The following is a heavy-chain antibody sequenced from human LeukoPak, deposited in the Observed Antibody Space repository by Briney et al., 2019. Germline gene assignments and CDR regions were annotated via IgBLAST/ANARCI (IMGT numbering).Heavy chain of an antibody. J-gene: IGHJ6*04. CDR3: ARGDSYGPYYYYGMDV. CDR2: IYYSGST. CDR1: GGSISSGGYY. Sequence: SQTLSLTCTVSGGSISSGGYYWSWIRQHPGKGLEWIGYIYYSGSTYYNPSLKSRVTISVDTSKNQFSLKLSSVTAADTVVYYCARGDSYGPYYYYGMDVWGKGTTVTVSS. D-gene: IGHD5-18*01. V-gene: IGHV4-31*03.